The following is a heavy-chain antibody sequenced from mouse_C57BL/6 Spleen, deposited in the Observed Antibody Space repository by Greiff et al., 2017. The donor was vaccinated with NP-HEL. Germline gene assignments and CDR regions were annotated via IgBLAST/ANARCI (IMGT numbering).Heavy chain of an antibody. J-gene: IGHJ2*01. CDR3: ARGGYYDYFDY. V-gene: IGHV2-9-1*01. CDR2: ICTGGGT. D-gene: IGHD2-4*01. CDR1: GFSLTSYT. Sequence: VKLVESGPGLVAPSQSLSITCTVSGFSLTSYTISWVRQRPGKGLEWLGVICTGGGTTYNSAPNSRQTISKDNSKSQVFIKMNSLQTEDTARYYCARGGYYDYFDYWGQGTTLTVSS.